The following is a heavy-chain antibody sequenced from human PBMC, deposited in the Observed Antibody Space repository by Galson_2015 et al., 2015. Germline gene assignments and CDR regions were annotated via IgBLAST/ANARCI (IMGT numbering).Heavy chain of an antibody. J-gene: IGHJ4*02. V-gene: IGHV3-7*01. Sequence: SLRLSCAASGFTFSSYWMSWVRQAPGRGLEWVANIKQDGSEIYYADSVKGRFTISRDNAKNSLYLQMSSLRAEDTAVYYCARASIFGAISTDYWGQGTLVTVSS. D-gene: IGHD3-3*01. CDR3: ARASIFGAISTDY. CDR1: GFTFSSYW. CDR2: IKQDGSEI.